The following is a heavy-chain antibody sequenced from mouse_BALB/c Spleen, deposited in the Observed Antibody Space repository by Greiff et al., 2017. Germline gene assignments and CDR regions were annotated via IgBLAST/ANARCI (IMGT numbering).Heavy chain of an antibody. D-gene: IGHD1-1*02. Sequence: EVKLQESGGELVKPGGSLKLSCAASGFTFSSYGMSWVRQTPDKRLEWVATISSGGSYTYYPDSVKGRFTISRDNAKNTLYLQMSSLKSEDTAMYYCARHLGGNQAGFAYWGQGTLVTVSA. CDR3: ARHLGGNQAGFAY. V-gene: IGHV5-6*01. J-gene: IGHJ3*01. CDR2: ISSGGSYT. CDR1: GFTFSSYG.